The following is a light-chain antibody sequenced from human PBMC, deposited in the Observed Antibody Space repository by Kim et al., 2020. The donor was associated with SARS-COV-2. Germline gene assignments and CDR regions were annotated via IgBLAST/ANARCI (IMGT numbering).Light chain of an antibody. CDR2: AAS. Sequence: DIQMTQSPSSLSPSVGDRVTITCRTTQSISSHLNWYQQKPGRAPKLLISAASTLQGGVPSRFSGSGSETDFTLTISSLQPEDFATYFCQQSYITPFTFGPGTKGDIK. V-gene: IGKV1-39*01. J-gene: IGKJ3*01. CDR3: QQSYITPFT. CDR1: QSISSH.